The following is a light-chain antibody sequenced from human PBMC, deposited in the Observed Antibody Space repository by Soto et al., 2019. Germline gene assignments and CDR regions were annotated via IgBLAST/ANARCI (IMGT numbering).Light chain of an antibody. CDR1: SSDVGGYNF. J-gene: IGLJ1*01. CDR3: YSYRGYYTRV. Sequence: SELTQPASVSGSPGQSITISCTGTSSDVGGYNFVSWYQQHPGRAPKLLIYEVSRRPSGVSNRFSGSRSGDTASLTISGLQAEDEADYYCYSYRGYYTRVFGTGTKVTVL. CDR2: EVS. V-gene: IGLV2-14*01.